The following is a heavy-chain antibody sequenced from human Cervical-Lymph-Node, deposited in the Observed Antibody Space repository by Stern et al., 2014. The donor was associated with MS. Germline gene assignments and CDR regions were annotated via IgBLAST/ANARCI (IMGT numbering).Heavy chain of an antibody. CDR3: ARDRTYYSFDY. D-gene: IGHD3-10*01. CDR1: GGSITSGDSY. Sequence: QVQLVESGPGLVKPSQTLSLTCTVSGGSITSGDSYWTWIRQPPGKGLEWIGYIYYNGNTYYNPSLKSRLIISVDTSKNQFSLKLISVTAADTAVYYCARDRTYYSFDYWGQGTLVTVSS. J-gene: IGHJ4*02. CDR2: IYYNGNT. V-gene: IGHV4-30-4*01.